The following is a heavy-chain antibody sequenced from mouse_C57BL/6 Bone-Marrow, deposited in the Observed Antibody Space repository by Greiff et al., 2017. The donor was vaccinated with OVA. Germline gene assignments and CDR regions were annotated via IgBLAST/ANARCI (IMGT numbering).Heavy chain of an antibody. J-gene: IGHJ3*01. V-gene: IGHV5-15*04. CDR3: ARTYYYGSRGAWFAY. Sequence: VMLVESGGGLVQPGGSLKLSCAASGFTFSDYGMAWVRQAPRKGPEWVAFISNLAYSIYYADTVTGRFTISRENAKNTLYLEMSSLRSEDTAMYYCARTYYYGSRGAWFAYWGQGTLVTVSA. CDR2: ISNLAYSI. CDR1: GFTFSDYG. D-gene: IGHD1-1*01.